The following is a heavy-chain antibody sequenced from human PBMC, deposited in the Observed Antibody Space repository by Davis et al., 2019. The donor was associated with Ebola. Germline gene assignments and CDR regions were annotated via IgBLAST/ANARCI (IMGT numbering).Heavy chain of an antibody. Sequence: GESLKISCAASAFTSNNYWMHWVRQAPGKGLVWVSHINPDGSTTSYADSVRGRFTISRDNSKNTLSLQMSSLRTDDTAVYYCALHAGGVGFWGQGTLVTVSS. D-gene: IGHD3-16*01. CDR1: AFTSNNYW. J-gene: IGHJ4*02. V-gene: IGHV3-74*01. CDR2: INPDGSTT. CDR3: ALHAGGVGF.